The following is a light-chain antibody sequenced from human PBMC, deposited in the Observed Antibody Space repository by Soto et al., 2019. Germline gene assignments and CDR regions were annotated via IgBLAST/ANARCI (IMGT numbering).Light chain of an antibody. V-gene: IGKV4-1*01. CDR1: QSVLYSSNNKNY. CDR3: KQYYDTPPLT. Sequence: DIVMTQSPDSLAVSLGERATINCKSSQSVLYSSNNKNYLAWYQQKPGQPPKLLIYWASTRESGFPDRFSGSGCGTDFPFPTSSRRVEDGAVYYGKQYYDTPPLTFGQGTKVKSK. J-gene: IGKJ1*01. CDR2: WAS.